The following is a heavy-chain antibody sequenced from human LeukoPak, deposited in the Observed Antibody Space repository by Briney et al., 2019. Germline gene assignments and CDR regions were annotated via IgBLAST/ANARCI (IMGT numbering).Heavy chain of an antibody. CDR1: GFTFSSYA. D-gene: IGHD6-13*01. V-gene: IGHV3-23*01. J-gene: IGHJ4*02. CDR3: AKATGYSSSWYNPRDY. CDR2: ISGSGGST. Sequence: GGSLRLSCAASGFTFSSYAMSWVRQAPGKGLEWVSAISGSGGSTYYADSVKGRFTISRDNSKNTLYLQMNSLRAEDTAVYYCAKATGYSSSWYNPRDYWGQGTLVTVSS.